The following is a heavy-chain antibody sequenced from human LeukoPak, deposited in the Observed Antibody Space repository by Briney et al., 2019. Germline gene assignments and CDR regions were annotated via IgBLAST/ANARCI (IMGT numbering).Heavy chain of an antibody. CDR2: IYTSGST. CDR3: ARGIAAAGSEYYFDY. Sequence: SETLSLTCTVSGGSISSYYWSWIGQPAGKGLEWIGRIYTSGSTKYNPCLKSRVTMSEGTSKNQFSLKLSSVTAAGTAVYYCARGIAAAGSEYYFDYWGQGTLVTVSS. V-gene: IGHV4-4*07. J-gene: IGHJ4*02. CDR1: GGSISSYY. D-gene: IGHD6-13*01.